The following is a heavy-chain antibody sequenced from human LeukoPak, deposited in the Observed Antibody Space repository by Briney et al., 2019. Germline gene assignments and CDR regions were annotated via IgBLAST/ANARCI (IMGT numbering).Heavy chain of an antibody. D-gene: IGHD3-3*01. Sequence: ASVKVSCKASGYTFTGYYMHWVRQAPGQGLEWMGWINPNSGGTNYAQKFQGRVTMTRDTSISTAYMELSRLRSDDTAVYYCARVRGYDFWSGYYTSLYYYYYMDVWGKGTTVTVSS. CDR1: GYTFTGYY. CDR3: ARVRGYDFWSGYYTSLYYYYYMDV. J-gene: IGHJ6*03. V-gene: IGHV1-2*02. CDR2: INPNSGGT.